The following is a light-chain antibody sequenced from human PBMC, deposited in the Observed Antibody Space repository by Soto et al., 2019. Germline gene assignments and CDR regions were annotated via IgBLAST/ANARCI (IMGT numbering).Light chain of an antibody. Sequence: QSALTQPPSASGSPGQSVTISCTGTSSDVGAYIYVSWYQQHPGTAPKLIIYEVNKRPSGVPDRFSGSRSGNTASLTVSGLQPEDAADCYCISYAGNHNLVFGGGTKLTVL. J-gene: IGLJ2*01. V-gene: IGLV2-8*01. CDR2: EVN. CDR1: SSDVGAYIY. CDR3: ISYAGNHNLV.